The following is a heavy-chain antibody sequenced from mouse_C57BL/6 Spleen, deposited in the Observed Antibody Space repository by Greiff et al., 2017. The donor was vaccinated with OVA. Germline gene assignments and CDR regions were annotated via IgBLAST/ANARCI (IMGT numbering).Heavy chain of an antibody. CDR2: IYPGDGDT. CDR3: ERPSYGSSYWYFDV. CDR1: GYAFSSSW. V-gene: IGHV1-82*01. J-gene: IGHJ1*03. Sequence: QVQLQQSGPELVKPGASVKISCKASGYAFSSSWMNWVKQRPGKGLEWIGRIYPGDGDTNYNGKFKGKATLTADKSSSTAYMQLSSLTSEDSAVYFCERPSYGSSYWYFDVWGTGTTVTVSS. D-gene: IGHD1-1*01.